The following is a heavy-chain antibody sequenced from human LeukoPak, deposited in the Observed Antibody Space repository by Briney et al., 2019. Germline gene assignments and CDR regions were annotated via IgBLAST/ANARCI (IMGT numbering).Heavy chain of an antibody. CDR3: ARAYRPRGSGSYYFDY. CDR2: ISSSGSTI. V-gene: IGHV3-48*03. Sequence: PGGSLRLSCAASGFTFSSYEMNWVRQAPGKGLEWVSYISSSGSTIYYADSVKGRFTISRDNAKNSLYLQMNSLRAEDTAVYYCARAYRPRGSGSYYFDYWGQGTLVTVSS. J-gene: IGHJ4*02. D-gene: IGHD3-10*01. CDR1: GFTFSSYE.